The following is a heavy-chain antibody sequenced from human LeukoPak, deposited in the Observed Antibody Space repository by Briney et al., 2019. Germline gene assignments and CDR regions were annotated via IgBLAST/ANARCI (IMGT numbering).Heavy chain of an antibody. D-gene: IGHD3-22*01. J-gene: IGHJ3*02. CDR2: IYHSGST. V-gene: IGHV4-38-2*02. CDR3: ARDSTYYYDSSGYDGAFDI. Sequence: SETLSLTCTVSGYSISSGYYWGWIRQPPGKGLEWIGSIYHSGSTYYNPSLKSRVTISVDTSKNQFSLKLSSVTAADTAVYYCARDSTYYYDSSGYDGAFDIWGQGTMVTVSS. CDR1: GYSISSGYY.